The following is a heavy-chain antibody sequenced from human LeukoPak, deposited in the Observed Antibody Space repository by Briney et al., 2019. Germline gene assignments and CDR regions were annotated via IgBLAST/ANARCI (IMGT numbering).Heavy chain of an antibody. V-gene: IGHV4-59*01. CDR2: IYYSGST. CDR3: ARGGTSYNFGY. CDR1: GGYIRSYY. Sequence: PSETLSLTCSVSGGYIRSYYWSWIRQPPGKGLEWIGYIYYSGSTNYNPSLKSRVTISIDTSKNQFSLKLSSVTAADTAVYYCARGGTSYNFGYWGQGTLVTVSS. D-gene: IGHD2-2*01. J-gene: IGHJ4*02.